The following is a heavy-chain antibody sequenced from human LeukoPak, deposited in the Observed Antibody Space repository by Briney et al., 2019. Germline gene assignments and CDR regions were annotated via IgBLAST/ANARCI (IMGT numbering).Heavy chain of an antibody. CDR3: ARDRWGVITYFAD. D-gene: IGHD3-16*02. CDR1: GFTFDDYG. CDR2: INWNGIST. J-gene: IGHJ4*02. V-gene: IGHV3-20*04. Sequence: GGSLRLSCAASGFTFDDYGMSWVRQAPGKGLEWVSGINWNGISTGYTDSVKGRFTISRDNAKNSLYLQMNSLRAEDTAVYYCARDRWGVITYFADWGQGTLVTVSS.